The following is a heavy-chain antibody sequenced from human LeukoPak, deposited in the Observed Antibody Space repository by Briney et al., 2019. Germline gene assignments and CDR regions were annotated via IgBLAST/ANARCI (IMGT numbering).Heavy chain of an antibody. CDR2: IKQDGSEK. V-gene: IGHV3-7*01. CDR3: ARDMPDFYYYYGMDV. D-gene: IGHD2-2*01. J-gene: IGHJ6*02. CDR1: GFTFSNYW. Sequence: GGSLRLSCEASGFTFSNYWMSWVRQAPGKGLEWVANIKQDGSEKYYVDSVKGRFTISRDNAKNSLYLQMNTLRAEDTAVYYCARDMPDFYYYYGMDVWGQGTTVTVSS.